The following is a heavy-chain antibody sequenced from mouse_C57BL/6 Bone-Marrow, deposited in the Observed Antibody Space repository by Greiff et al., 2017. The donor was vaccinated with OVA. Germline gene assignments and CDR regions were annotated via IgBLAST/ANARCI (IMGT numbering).Heavy chain of an antibody. CDR1: GFNIKDDY. D-gene: IGHD2-5*01. V-gene: IGHV14-4*01. J-gene: IGHJ2*01. CDR2: IDPENGDT. Sequence: VQLKESGAELVRPGASVKLSCTASGFNIKDDYMHWVKQRPEQGLEWIGWIDPENGDTEYASKFQGKATITADTSSNTAYLQLSSLTSEDTAVYYCTTRGYSKFLDYWGQGTTLTVSS. CDR3: TTRGYSKFLDY.